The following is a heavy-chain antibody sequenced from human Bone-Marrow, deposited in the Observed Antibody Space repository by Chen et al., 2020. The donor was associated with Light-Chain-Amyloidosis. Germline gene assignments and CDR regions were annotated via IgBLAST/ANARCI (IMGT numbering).Heavy chain of an antibody. CDR3: ARAVDYSNYGWFAP. J-gene: IGHJ5*02. D-gene: IGHD4-4*01. CDR2: VYYSGRT. CDR1: GGSTRSSSHY. Sequence: QVQLQESGRGLMKPSETLSLTCSVSGGSTRSSSHYWGWIRQPPRKGLEWIGSVYYSGRTYYSPSLKSRVSISIDTSKNQFTLRLTSVTAADSAVYFCARAVDYSNYGWFAPWGQGTLVTVSS. V-gene: IGHV4-39*01.